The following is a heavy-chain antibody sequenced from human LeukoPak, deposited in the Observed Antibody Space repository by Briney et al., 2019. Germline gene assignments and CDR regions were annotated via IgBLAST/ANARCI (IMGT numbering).Heavy chain of an antibody. Sequence: PGGSLRLSCAASGFTFSSYAMSWVRQAPGKGLEWVANIKQDGSEKYYVDSVKGRFTISRDNAKNSLYLQMNSLRAEDTAVYYCASRGIAAAGPWDYYYYGMDVWGQGTTVTVSS. J-gene: IGHJ6*02. V-gene: IGHV3-7*03. CDR1: GFTFSSYA. D-gene: IGHD6-13*01. CDR2: IKQDGSEK. CDR3: ASRGIAAAGPWDYYYYGMDV.